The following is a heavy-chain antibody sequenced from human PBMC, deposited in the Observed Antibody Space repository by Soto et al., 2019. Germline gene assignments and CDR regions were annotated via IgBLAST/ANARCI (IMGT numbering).Heavy chain of an antibody. J-gene: IGHJ6*02. Sequence: QVQLVESGGGVVQPGRSLRLSCAASGFTFSSYGMHWVRQAPGKGLEWVAVISYDGSNKYYADSVKGRFTISSDNSKTTLYLQMNSLRAEDTAVYYCAKARLWFGELSLAGMDVWGQGTTVTVSS. CDR1: GFTFSSYG. V-gene: IGHV3-30*18. D-gene: IGHD3-10*01. CDR2: ISYDGSNK. CDR3: AKARLWFGELSLAGMDV.